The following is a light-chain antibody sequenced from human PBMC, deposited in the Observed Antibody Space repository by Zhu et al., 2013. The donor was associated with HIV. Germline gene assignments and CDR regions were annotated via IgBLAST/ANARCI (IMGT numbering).Light chain of an antibody. V-gene: IGLV1-51*01. CDR3: QSYDSTLSVVV. CDR1: APSLGII. J-gene: IGLJ3*02. CDR2: DNK. Sequence: SVLTQSPSSVCGPTDRRSPSPALESAPSLGIIIFPGTTSSQEQPPNALIYDNKKRPSGTPDRFSGSKSGTSASLAITGLQAEDEADYYCQSYDSTLSVVVFGGGTKLTVL.